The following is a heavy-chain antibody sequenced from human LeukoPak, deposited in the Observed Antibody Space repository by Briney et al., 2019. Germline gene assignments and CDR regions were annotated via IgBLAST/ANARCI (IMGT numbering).Heavy chain of an antibody. D-gene: IGHD3-22*01. J-gene: IGHJ6*03. V-gene: IGHV7-4-1*02. CDR2: INTNTGNP. Sequence: ASVKVSCKASGYTFTTYAMNWVRQAPGQGLEWMGWINTNTGNPTYAQGFTGRFVFSLDTSVSTAYLQISSLKAEDTAVYYCARDHRSIDPYYYDSSGYYSDYYYYYMDVWGKGTTVTVSS. CDR3: ARDHRSIDPYYYDSSGYYSDYYYYYMDV. CDR1: GYTFTTYA.